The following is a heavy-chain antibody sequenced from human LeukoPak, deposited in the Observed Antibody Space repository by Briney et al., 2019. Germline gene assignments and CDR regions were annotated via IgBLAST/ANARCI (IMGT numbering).Heavy chain of an antibody. D-gene: IGHD3-3*01. V-gene: IGHV3-23*01. J-gene: IGHJ4*02. CDR1: GFTFDNFV. CDR3: AKGGRRIFEMVIDN. CDR2: ITDDSSNK. Sequence: TGGSLRLSCTASGFTFDNFVMNWVRQAPGKGLEWVSCITDDSSNKYYGVTVKGRFNIYRDNSKNTLHLQLKNLRADDTAVYYFAKGGRRIFEMVIDNWGQGTPVTVSS.